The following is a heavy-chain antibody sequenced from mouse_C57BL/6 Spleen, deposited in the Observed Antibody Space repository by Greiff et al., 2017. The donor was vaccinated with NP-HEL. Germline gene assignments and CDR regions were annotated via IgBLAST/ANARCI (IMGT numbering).Heavy chain of an antibody. V-gene: IGHV1-69*01. J-gene: IGHJ3*01. Sequence: QVQLQQPGAELVMPGASVKLSCKASGYPFTSYWMHWVKQRPGQGLEWIGEIDPSDSYSNYNQQFKGKSTLTVDKSSSTAYMQLSSLTSEDSAVDYCARVGGLRFAYWGQGTLVTVSA. CDR1: GYPFTSYW. CDR3: ARVGGLRFAY. CDR2: IDPSDSYS. D-gene: IGHD2-4*01.